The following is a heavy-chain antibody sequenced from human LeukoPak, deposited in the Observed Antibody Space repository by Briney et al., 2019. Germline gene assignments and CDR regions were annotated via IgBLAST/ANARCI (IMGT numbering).Heavy chain of an antibody. J-gene: IGHJ5*02. V-gene: IGHV4-34*01. CDR3: ARVPDITARPCDT. CDR2: ISHTGDI. D-gene: IGHD1-1*01. Sequence: SETLSLTCAVYGGSFSNYYWTWFRLTPGRGLEWIGEISHTGDIVNYKPSLRSRVTISVDSSKKQFSLKLTSVTAADTGVYYCARVPDITARPCDTWGPGTLVTVSS. CDR1: GGSFSNYY.